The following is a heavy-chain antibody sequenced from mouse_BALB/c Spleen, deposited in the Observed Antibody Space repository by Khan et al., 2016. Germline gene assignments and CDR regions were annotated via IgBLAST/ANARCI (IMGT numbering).Heavy chain of an antibody. D-gene: IGHD2-4*01. CDR2: INPYNGAT. CDR1: GYSFTGYY. J-gene: IGHJ2*01. CDR3: ARCYYDYAVHY. Sequence: VRLQQSGPELVKPGASVKISCKASGYSFTGYYMHWVKQSHVKSLEWIGRINPYNGATSYNQNFKDKASLTVDKSSSTAYMELHSLTSEDSAVYSCARCYYDYAVHYWAQGTPLTVSS. V-gene: IGHV1-31*01.